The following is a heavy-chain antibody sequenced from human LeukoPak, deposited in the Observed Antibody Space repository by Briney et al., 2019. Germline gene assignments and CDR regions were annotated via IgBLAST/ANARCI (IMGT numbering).Heavy chain of an antibody. D-gene: IGHD6-13*01. J-gene: IGHJ4*02. CDR2: INPSGGT. Sequence: ASVNVSRKASGYTFSIYNMHWVRQAPGQGLEWMGIINPSGGTSYAQKLQGRITMTRDTSTVCMELSSLRSEDTAFYYCAREGVAGTGLDYWGQGTLVTVSS. CDR3: AREGVAGTGLDY. CDR1: GYTFSIYN. V-gene: IGHV1-46*01.